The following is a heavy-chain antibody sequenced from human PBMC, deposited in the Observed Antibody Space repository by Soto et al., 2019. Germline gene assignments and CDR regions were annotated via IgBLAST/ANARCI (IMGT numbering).Heavy chain of an antibody. CDR2: IIPIFGTA. CDR3: LSSNYYDSSGYYFAYGY. Sequence: QVQLVQSGAEVQKPGSSVKVSCKASGGTFSSYAISWVRQAPGQGLEWMGGIIPIFGTANYAQKFQGRVTITADESTSTAYMELSSLRSEDTAVYYCLSSNYYDSSGYYFAYGYWGQGTLVTVSS. D-gene: IGHD3-22*01. V-gene: IGHV1-69*01. J-gene: IGHJ4*02. CDR1: GGTFSSYA.